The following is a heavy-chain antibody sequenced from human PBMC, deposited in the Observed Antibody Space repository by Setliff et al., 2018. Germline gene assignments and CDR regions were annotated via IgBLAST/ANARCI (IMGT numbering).Heavy chain of an antibody. CDR3: ARDAHDYDSSENPIVDY. Sequence: ASVKVSCKASGYTFTSYGISWVRQAPGRGLEWMAYINTYNGDTYYAQKFQGRVTMTTDTSTSTASMELGSLSSDDTAMYYCARDAHDYDSSENPIVDYWGQGTLVTVSS. V-gene: IGHV1-18*01. CDR1: GYTFTSYG. D-gene: IGHD3-22*01. CDR2: INTYNGDT. J-gene: IGHJ4*02.